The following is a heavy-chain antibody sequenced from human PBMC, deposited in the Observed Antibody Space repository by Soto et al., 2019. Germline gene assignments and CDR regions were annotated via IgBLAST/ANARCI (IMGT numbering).Heavy chain of an antibody. Sequence: QVQLVQSGDEVKKPWSSVKVSCKASGRTFSSYTISWVRQAPGLGLEWMGRITPILGIANYAQKFQGRVTITADKATSTAYMELSSLRSEDTAVYYCARDLNYVVWAFGDAFDIWGQETMVTVSS. CDR3: ARDLNYVVWAFGDAFDI. D-gene: IGHD3-16*01. CDR1: GRTFSSYT. V-gene: IGHV1-69*08. CDR2: ITPILGIA. J-gene: IGHJ3*02.